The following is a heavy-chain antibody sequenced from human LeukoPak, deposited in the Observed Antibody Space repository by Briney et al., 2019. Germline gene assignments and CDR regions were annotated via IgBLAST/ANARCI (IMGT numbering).Heavy chain of an antibody. CDR3: ARLAVEMAYYYGMDV. J-gene: IGHJ6*02. V-gene: IGHV4-59*08. Sequence: SETLSLTCTVSGGSISSYYWGWIRQPPGKGLEWIGYIYYSGSTNYNPSLKSRVTISVDTSKNQFSLKLSSVTAADTAVYYCARLAVEMAYYYGMDVWGQGTTVTVSS. CDR2: IYYSGST. D-gene: IGHD5-24*01. CDR1: GGSISSYY.